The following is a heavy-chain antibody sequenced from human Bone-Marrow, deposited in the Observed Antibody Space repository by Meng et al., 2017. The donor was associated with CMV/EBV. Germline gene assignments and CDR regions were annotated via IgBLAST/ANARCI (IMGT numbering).Heavy chain of an antibody. CDR1: GGSVSSGSYY. J-gene: IGHJ6*02. V-gene: IGHV4-61*01. Sequence: GSLRLSCTVSGGSVSSGSYYWSWIRQPPGKGLEWIGYIYYSGSTNYNPSLKSRVTISVDTSKNQFSLKLSSVTAADTAVYYCARDTVVTPPYYYYGMDVWGQGPTVTVSS. CDR2: IYYSGST. CDR3: ARDTVVTPPYYYYGMDV. D-gene: IGHD4-23*01.